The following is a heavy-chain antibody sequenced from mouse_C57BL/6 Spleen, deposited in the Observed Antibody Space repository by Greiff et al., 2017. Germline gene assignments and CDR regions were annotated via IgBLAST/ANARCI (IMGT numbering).Heavy chain of an antibody. D-gene: IGHD2-2*01. J-gene: IGHJ2*01. CDR2: IYPGDGDT. Sequence: VQLQQSGPELVKPGASVKISCKASGYAFSSSWMNWVKQRPGKGLEWIGRIYPGDGDTNYNGKFKSKATLTADKSSSTAYMQLSSLTSEDSAVYFCASYGYDRDFDYWGQGTTLTVSS. CDR1: GYAFSSSW. V-gene: IGHV1-82*01. CDR3: ASYGYDRDFDY.